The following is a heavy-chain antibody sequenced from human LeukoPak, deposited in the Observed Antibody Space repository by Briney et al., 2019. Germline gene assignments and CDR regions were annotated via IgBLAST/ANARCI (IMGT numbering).Heavy chain of an antibody. J-gene: IGHJ4*02. CDR2: IYHIGST. CDR3: ASLRAGTGFDY. D-gene: IGHD6-13*01. Sequence: PSETLSLTCAVSGGSISSGGYSWSWIRQPPGRGLEWIGYIYHIGSTYYHPSLKSRLTISVDRSKNQFSLRLSSVTAADTAVYYCASLRAGTGFDYWGQGTLVTVSS. V-gene: IGHV4-30-2*01. CDR1: GGSISSGGYS.